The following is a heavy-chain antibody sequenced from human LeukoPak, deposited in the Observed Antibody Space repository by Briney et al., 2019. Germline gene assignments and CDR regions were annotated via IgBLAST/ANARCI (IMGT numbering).Heavy chain of an antibody. Sequence: GGSLRLSCAASGFTFDDYAMHWVRQAPGKGLEWVSGISWNSGSIGYADSVKGRFTISRDNAKNSLYLQMNSLRAEDTAVYYCARGRHRDYDFWSGYYFDYWGQGTLVTASS. J-gene: IGHJ4*02. V-gene: IGHV3-9*01. D-gene: IGHD3-3*01. CDR2: ISWNSGSI. CDR3: ARGRHRDYDFWSGYYFDY. CDR1: GFTFDDYA.